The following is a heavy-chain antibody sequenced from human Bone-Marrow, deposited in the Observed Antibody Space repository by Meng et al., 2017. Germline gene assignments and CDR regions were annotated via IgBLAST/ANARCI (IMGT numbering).Heavy chain of an antibody. CDR3: ARERNTYRFSVGRGKWFDP. D-gene: IGHD3-3*01. CDR2: IYYSGST. Sequence: QVQLQESGPGLVKPSQTLSLTCTVSGGSISSGGYYWSWIRQHPGKGLEWIGYIYYSGSTYYNPSLKSLVTISVDTSKNQFSLKLSSVTAADTAVYYCARERNTYRFSVGRGKWFDPWGQGTLVTVSS. CDR1: GGSISSGGYY. J-gene: IGHJ5*02. V-gene: IGHV4-31*01.